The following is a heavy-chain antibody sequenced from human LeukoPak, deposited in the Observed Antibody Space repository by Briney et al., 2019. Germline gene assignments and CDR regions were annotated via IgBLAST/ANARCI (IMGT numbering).Heavy chain of an antibody. Sequence: GGSLRLSCAASGFTFSDYYMGWIRQAPGTGLEWVSYISGSGSTIYYADSVKGRFTISRDNAKNSLYLQMNSLRAEDTAVYYCAKDMGYRATNFDCWGQGTLVSVSS. V-gene: IGHV3-11*01. CDR1: GFTFSDYY. D-gene: IGHD1-26*01. CDR3: AKDMGYRATNFDC. J-gene: IGHJ4*02. CDR2: ISGSGSTI.